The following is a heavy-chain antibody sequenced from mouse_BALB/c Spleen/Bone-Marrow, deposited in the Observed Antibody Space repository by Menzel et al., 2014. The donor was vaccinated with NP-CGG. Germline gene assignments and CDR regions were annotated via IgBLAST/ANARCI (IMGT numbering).Heavy chain of an antibody. J-gene: IGHJ2*01. CDR2: INPGSGST. Sequence: VKLQESGAELVRPGTSVKVSCKASGYAFTDYLMEWLKQRPGQGLEWIGVINPGSGSTNYNEKFKDKATLTADKSSSTAYMQLSSLTSDDSAVYFCARHHRYAYYFDYWGQGTTLTVSS. CDR3: ARHHRYAYYFDY. V-gene: IGHV1-54*01. D-gene: IGHD2-14*01. CDR1: GYAFTDYL.